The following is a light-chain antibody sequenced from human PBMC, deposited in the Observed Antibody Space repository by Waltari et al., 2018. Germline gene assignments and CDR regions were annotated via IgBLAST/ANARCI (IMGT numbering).Light chain of an antibody. Sequence: QSVLTQPPSVSGAPGQRVIIPRPGRRPNLGAGYEVPWYQQLPGTAPKLLIYGNSNRPSGVPARFSGSKSGTSASLAITGLQAEDEADYYCQSYDSGLSVVFGGGTKLTVL. J-gene: IGLJ2*01. CDR3: QSYDSGLSVV. CDR2: GNS. V-gene: IGLV1-40*01. CDR1: RPNLGAGYE.